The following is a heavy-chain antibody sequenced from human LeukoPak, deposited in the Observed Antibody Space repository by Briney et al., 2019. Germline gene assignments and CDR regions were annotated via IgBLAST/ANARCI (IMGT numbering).Heavy chain of an antibody. V-gene: IGHV3-73*01. CDR3: LLWSDAFDI. D-gene: IGHD3-10*01. Sequence: SGGSLRLSCAASGFTFSGSAMHWVRQASGKGLEWVGRIRSKANSYATAYAASVKGRFTISRDDSKNTAYLQMNSLKTEDTAVYYCLLWSDAFDIWGQGTMVTVSS. CDR2: IRSKANSYAT. CDR1: GFTFSGSA. J-gene: IGHJ3*02.